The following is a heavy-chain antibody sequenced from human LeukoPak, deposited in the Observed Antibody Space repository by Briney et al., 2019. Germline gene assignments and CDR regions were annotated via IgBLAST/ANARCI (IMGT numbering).Heavy chain of an antibody. CDR1: GFTFSSYA. V-gene: IGHV3-30-3*01. Sequence: GGSLRLSCAASGFTFSSYAMHWVRQAPGKGLEWVAVISYDGSNKYYADSVKGRFTISRDNSKNTLYLQMNSLRAEDTAVYYCARDGIAAAADWFDPWGQGTLVTVSS. CDR3: ARDGIAAAADWFDP. CDR2: ISYDGSNK. J-gene: IGHJ5*02. D-gene: IGHD6-13*01.